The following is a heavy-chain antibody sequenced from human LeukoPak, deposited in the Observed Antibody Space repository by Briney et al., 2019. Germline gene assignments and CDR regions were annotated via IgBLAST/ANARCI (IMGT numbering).Heavy chain of an antibody. CDR1: GFTFSNHG. CDR2: IWYDGSNK. V-gene: IGHV3-33*01. Sequence: GGSLRLSCAASGFTFSNHGMHWVRQGPGKGLEWVALIWYDGSNKEYAESVKGRFTISRDNSKNTLYLQMNSLRDEDTAVYYRARDQGTSTTAPKRKGRFDPWGQGTLVTVSS. D-gene: IGHD1-1*01. CDR3: ARDQGTSTTAPKRKGRFDP. J-gene: IGHJ5*02.